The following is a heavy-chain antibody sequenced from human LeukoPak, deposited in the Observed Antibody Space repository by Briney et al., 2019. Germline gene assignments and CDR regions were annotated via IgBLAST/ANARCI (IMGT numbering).Heavy chain of an antibody. J-gene: IGHJ4*02. Sequence: SETLSLTCTVSGGSISSYYWSWIRQPAGKGLVWIGRIYTSGSTNYNPSLKSRVTMSVDTSKNQFSLKLGSVTAVDTAVYYCARHLGYFDYWGQGTLVTVSS. CDR3: ARHLGYFDY. CDR2: IYTSGST. V-gene: IGHV4-4*07. CDR1: GGSISSYY.